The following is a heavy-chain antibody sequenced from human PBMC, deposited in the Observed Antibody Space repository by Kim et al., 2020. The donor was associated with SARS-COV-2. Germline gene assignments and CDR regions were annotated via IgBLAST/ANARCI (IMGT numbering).Heavy chain of an antibody. D-gene: IGHD2-15*01. CDR3: ARDLRVVKTAEYFQH. CDR1: GFTFSSYS. Sequence: GGSLRLSCAASGFTFSSYSMNWVRQAPGKGLEWVSYISSSSSTIYYADSVKGRFTISRDNAKNSLYLQMNSLRDEDTAVYYCARDLRVVKTAEYFQHWGQGTLVTVSS. CDR2: ISSSSSTI. V-gene: IGHV3-48*02. J-gene: IGHJ1*01.